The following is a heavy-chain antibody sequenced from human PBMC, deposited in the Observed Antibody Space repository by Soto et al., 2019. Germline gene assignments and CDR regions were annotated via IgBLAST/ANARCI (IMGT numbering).Heavy chain of an antibody. J-gene: IGHJ6*02. CDR2: IYYSGST. V-gene: IGHV4-31*03. D-gene: IGHD4-17*01. Sequence: SETLSLTCTVSGGSISSGGYYWSWIRQHPGKGLEWIGYIYYSGSTYYNPSLKSRVTISVDTSKNQFSLKLSSVTAADTAVYYCARGSEDYSDAYYYYGMDVWGQGTTVTVSS. CDR1: GGSISSGGYY. CDR3: ARGSEDYSDAYYYYGMDV.